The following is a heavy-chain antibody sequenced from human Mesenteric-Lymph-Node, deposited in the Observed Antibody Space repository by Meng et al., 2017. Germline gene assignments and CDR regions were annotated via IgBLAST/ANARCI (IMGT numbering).Heavy chain of an antibody. D-gene: IGHD6-19*01. CDR1: GFTFSTYT. Sequence: GESLKISCAASGFTFSTYTMSWVRQAPGQGLEWMGRINPKSGGTNYAQKFQGRVTMTRDMSNSTAYMELSSLRSEDAAVYYCARPLGGVYSSGWYDYWGQGTLVTVSS. CDR3: ARPLGGVYSSGWYDY. J-gene: IGHJ4*02. CDR2: INPKSGGT. V-gene: IGHV1-2*06.